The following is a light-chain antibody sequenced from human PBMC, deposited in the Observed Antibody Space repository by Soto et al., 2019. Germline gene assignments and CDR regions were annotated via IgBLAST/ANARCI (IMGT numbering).Light chain of an antibody. V-gene: IGKV2-28*01. CDR3: MQALQTAWT. J-gene: IGKJ2*02. CDR1: QSLLHGNGYNY. CDR2: LAS. Sequence: DIVMTQSPLSLPVTPGEPASISCRSSQSLLHGNGYNYLDWYLQKPGQSPQLLIYLASSRASGVPDRLSGSGSGTDFTLKISRVEAEDVGVYYCMQALQTAWTFGQGTKLDIK.